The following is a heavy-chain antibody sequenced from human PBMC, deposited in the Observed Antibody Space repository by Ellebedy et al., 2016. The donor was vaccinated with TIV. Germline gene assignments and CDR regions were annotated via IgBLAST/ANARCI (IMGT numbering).Heavy chain of an antibody. CDR3: VRGPASGAFDI. D-gene: IGHD3-10*01. CDR2: VSSEGRTT. CDR1: GFTFSFYW. J-gene: IGHJ3*02. V-gene: IGHV3-74*01. Sequence: GGSLRLSCAASGFTFSFYWIHWVRQAPGKRLVWVSCVSSEGRTTYFADSVKVRFTISRDNAKNTLYLQMNSLRTEDTAVYYCVRGPASGAFDIWGQGTMVTVSS.